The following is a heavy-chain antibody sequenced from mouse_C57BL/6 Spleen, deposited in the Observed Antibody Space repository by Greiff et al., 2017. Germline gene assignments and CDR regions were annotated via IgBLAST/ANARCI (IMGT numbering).Heavy chain of an antibody. Sequence: DVMLVESGGGLVKPGGSLKLSCAASGFTFSSYAMSWVRQTPEKRLEWVATISDGGSYTYYPDNVKGRFTISRDNAKNNLYLQMSHLKSEDTAMYYCARVGYYTAAGRGDLDYWGQGTTLTVSS. J-gene: IGHJ2*01. CDR2: ISDGGSYT. V-gene: IGHV5-4*03. D-gene: IGHD2-3*01. CDR1: GFTFSSYA. CDR3: ARVGYYTAAGRGDLDY.